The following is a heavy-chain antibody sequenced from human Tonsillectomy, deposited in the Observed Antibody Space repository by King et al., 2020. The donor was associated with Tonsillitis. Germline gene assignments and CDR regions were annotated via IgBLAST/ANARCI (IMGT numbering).Heavy chain of an antibody. V-gene: IGHV7-4-1*02. J-gene: IGHJ4*02. CDR1: GYTFTHYA. Sequence: QLVQSGSELKKPGASVKVSCKASGYTFTHYALNWVRQAPGQGLEWMGWINTNTGNPTYAQDFTGRFVFSLDTSVSTAYVQISSLKAEDTAVYYWARGPPGYSSSWVLAYWGQGTLVTVSS. D-gene: IGHD6-13*01. CDR3: ARGPPGYSSSWVLAY. CDR2: INTNTGNP.